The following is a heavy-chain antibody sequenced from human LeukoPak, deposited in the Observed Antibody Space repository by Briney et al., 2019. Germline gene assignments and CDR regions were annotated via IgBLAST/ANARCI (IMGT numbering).Heavy chain of an antibody. CDR1: GGSISSYY. V-gene: IGHV4-59*08. CDR2: IYYSGST. CDR3: ARRSVVAADDAFDI. D-gene: IGHD2-15*01. Sequence: SETLSLTCTVSGGSISSYYWSWIRQPPGKGLEWIGYIYYSGSTNYNPSLKSRVTISVDTSKNQFSLKLSSVTAADTAVYYCARRSVVAADDAFDIWGQGTMATVSS. J-gene: IGHJ3*02.